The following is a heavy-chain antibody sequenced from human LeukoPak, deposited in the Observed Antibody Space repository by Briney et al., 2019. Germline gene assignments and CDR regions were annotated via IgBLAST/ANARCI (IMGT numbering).Heavy chain of an antibody. J-gene: IGHJ4*02. V-gene: IGHV3-30*04. CDR2: ISYDGSNK. D-gene: IGHD6-13*01. Sequence: GGSLRLSCAASGFTFSNYAINWVRQAPGKGLEWVAVISYDGSNKYYADSVKGRFTISRDNSKNTLYLEMNSLRAEDSAVYYCARGDASSWYFFDYWGQGTLVTVSS. CDR1: GFTFSNYA. CDR3: ARGDASSWYFFDY.